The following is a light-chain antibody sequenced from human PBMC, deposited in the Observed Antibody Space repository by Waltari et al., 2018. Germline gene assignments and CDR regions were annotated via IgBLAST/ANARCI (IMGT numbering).Light chain of an antibody. J-gene: IGLJ2*01. CDR1: TSNIGSNT. CDR3: AAWDDSLNAPV. CDR2: SSN. Sequence: QRVTISCSGSTSNIGSNTVNWYQQLPGTAPKLLIYSSNQRPSGVPDRFSGSKSGTSGTLAISGLLSEDEADYCCAAWDDSLNAPVFGGGTKLTVL. V-gene: IGLV1-44*01.